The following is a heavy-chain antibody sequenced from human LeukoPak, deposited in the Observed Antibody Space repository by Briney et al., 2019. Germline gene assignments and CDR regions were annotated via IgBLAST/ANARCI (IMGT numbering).Heavy chain of an antibody. Sequence: SQTLSLTCTVSGGSISSGGYSWSWIRQHPGKGLEWIGYIYYSGSTNYNPSLKSRVTISVDTSKNQFSLKLNSVTAADTAVYYCARLSSGSSTWYDIDYWGQGTLVTVSS. V-gene: IGHV4-61*08. D-gene: IGHD6-13*01. J-gene: IGHJ4*02. CDR1: GGSISSGGYS. CDR3: ARLSSGSSTWYDIDY. CDR2: IYYSGST.